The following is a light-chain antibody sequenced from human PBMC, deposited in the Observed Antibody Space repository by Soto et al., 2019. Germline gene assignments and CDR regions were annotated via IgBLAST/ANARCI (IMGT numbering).Light chain of an antibody. CDR3: QSADSRTKV. J-gene: IGLJ2*01. V-gene: IGLV3-25*03. CDR1: ALPKQY. CDR2: KDS. Sequence: SYELTQPPSVSVSPGQTARITCSGDALPKQYAYWYQQKPGQAPVLVIYKDSERPSGIPERFSGSSSGTTVTLTISGVQAEDEADYYCQSADSRTKVFGGGTQLTVL.